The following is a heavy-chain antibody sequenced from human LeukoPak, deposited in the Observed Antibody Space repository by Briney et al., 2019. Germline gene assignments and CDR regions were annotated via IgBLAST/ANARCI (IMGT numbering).Heavy chain of an antibody. CDR1: GFTFSSYE. CDR2: ISSSGSTI. Sequence: PGGSLRLAWAASGFTFSSYEMNWVRQAPGKGREGVSYISSSGSTIYYADSVKGRFTISRDNAKNALYLQMNSLRAEDTAVYYCAELGITMIGGVWGKGTTVTISS. D-gene: IGHD3-10*02. J-gene: IGHJ6*04. V-gene: IGHV3-48*03. CDR3: AELGITMIGGV.